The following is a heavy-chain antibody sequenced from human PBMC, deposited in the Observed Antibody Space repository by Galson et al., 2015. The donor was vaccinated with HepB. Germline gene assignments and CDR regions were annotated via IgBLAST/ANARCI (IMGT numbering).Heavy chain of an antibody. Sequence: SVKVSCKASGFTFTSSAMQWVRQARGQRLEWIGWIVVGSGNTNYAQKFQERVTITRDTSKNQFSLKLSSVTAADTAVYYCARDSRCMVRGVNGYYGMDVWGQGTTVTVSS. J-gene: IGHJ6*02. CDR3: ARDSRCMVRGVNGYYGMDV. V-gene: IGHV1-58*02. D-gene: IGHD3-10*01. CDR1: GFTFTSSA. CDR2: IVVGSGNT.